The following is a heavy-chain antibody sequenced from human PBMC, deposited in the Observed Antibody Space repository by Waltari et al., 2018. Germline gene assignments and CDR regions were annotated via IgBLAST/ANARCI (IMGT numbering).Heavy chain of an antibody. CDR1: GFPYSLRM. CDR2: IKRDGSGS. D-gene: IGHD3-10*01. J-gene: IGHJ4*02. CDR3: ARDLSSWGGGGYYFDS. V-gene: IGHV3-7*01. Sequence: EEPLVESGGGVVQSGGSLRLSCVASGFPYSLRMVRGVRQTPGKGLGWVAKIKRDGSGSQYVYSAKGRFSIARDNAKNSVFLEMKSLTVEDTAVYDGARDLSSWGGGGYYFDSWGQGTLVTVSS.